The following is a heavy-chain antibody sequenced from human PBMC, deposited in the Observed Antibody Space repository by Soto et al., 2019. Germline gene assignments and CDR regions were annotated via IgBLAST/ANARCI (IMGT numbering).Heavy chain of an antibody. CDR3: AKGSRSSRPYYFDY. D-gene: IGHD2-2*01. CDR2: ISDSGGST. Sequence: PGGSLRLSCAASGFTFSFYAMSWVRQAPGKGLEGVSAISDSGGSTYSADSVKGRVTISRDNYKNTLYLQMNSLRAEDTAVYYCAKGSRSSRPYYFDYWGQGTPVTVSS. V-gene: IGHV3-23*01. J-gene: IGHJ4*02. CDR1: GFTFSFYA.